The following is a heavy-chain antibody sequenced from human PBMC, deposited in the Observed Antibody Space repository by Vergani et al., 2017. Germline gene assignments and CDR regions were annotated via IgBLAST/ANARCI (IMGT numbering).Heavy chain of an antibody. CDR1: GGSFSGYY. CDR2: INHSGST. CDR3: ARLIKRGRIAAAGTSNFDY. D-gene: IGHD6-13*01. Sequence: QVQLQQWGAGLLKPSETLSLTCAVYGGSFSGYYWSWIRQPPGKGLELIGEINHSGSTNYNPSLKSRVTISVDTSKNQFSLKLSSVTAADTAVYYCARLIKRGRIAAAGTSNFDYWGQGTLVTVSS. J-gene: IGHJ4*02. V-gene: IGHV4-34*01.